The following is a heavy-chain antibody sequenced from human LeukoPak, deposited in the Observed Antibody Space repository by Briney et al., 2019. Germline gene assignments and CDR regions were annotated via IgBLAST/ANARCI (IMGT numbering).Heavy chain of an antibody. J-gene: IGHJ4*02. D-gene: IGHD6-19*01. V-gene: IGHV3-30*02. Sequence: PGGSLRLSCAASGFTFSSYGMHWVRQAPGKGLEWVVFIRYDGSNKYYADSVKGRFTISRDNSKNTLYLQMNSLRAGDTAVYYCAKIPSAVPGRGFDYWGQGTLVTVSS. CDR1: GFTFSSYG. CDR3: AKIPSAVPGRGFDY. CDR2: IRYDGSNK.